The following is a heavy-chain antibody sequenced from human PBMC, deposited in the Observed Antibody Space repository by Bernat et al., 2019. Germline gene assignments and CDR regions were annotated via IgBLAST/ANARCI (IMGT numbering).Heavy chain of an antibody. J-gene: IGHJ4*02. CDR2: ISYDGSNK. V-gene: IGHV3-30*18. CDR3: AKDWEEMTTVTTTPDY. Sequence: QVQLVESGGGVVQPGRSLRLSCAASGFTFSSYGMHWVRQAPGKGLEWVTVISYDGSNKYYADSVKGRFTISRDNSKNTLYLQMNSLRAEDTAVYYCAKDWEEMTTVTTTPDYWGQGTLFTVSS. D-gene: IGHD4-17*01. CDR1: GFTFSSYG.